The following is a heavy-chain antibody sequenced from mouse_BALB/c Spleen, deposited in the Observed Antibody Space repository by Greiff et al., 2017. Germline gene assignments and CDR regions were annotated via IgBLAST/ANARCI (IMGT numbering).Heavy chain of an antibody. J-gene: IGHJ4*01. CDR3: ARRGNRYDVDAMDY. D-gene: IGHD2-14*01. CDR1: GFTFSSYA. Sequence: EVQGVESGGGLVKPGGSLKLSCAASGFTFSSYAMSWVRQSPEKRLEWVAEISSGGSYTYYPDTVTGRFTISRDNAKNTLYLEMSSLRSEDTAMYYCARRGNRYDVDAMDYWGQGTSVTVSS. V-gene: IGHV5-9-4*01. CDR2: ISSGGSYT.